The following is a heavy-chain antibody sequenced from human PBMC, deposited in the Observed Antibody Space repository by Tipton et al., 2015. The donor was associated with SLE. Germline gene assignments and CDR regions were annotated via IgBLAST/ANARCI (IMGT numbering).Heavy chain of an antibody. Sequence: QVQLVQSGAEVKKPGASVKASCKASGYTFTGYYMHWVRQAPGQGLEWMGWISAYNGNTNYAQKLQGRVTMTTDTSTSTAYMELRSLRSDDTAVYYCARFRPSRTKTLTIFEHWGQGTLVTVSS. V-gene: IGHV1-18*04. D-gene: IGHD3-3*01. CDR3: ARFRPSRTKTLTIFEH. CDR2: ISAYNGNT. J-gene: IGHJ1*01. CDR1: GYTFTGYY.